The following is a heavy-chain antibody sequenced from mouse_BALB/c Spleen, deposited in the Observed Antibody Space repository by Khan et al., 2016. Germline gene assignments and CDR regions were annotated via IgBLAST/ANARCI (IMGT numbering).Heavy chain of an antibody. Sequence: VRLQQSGAELVKPGASVKLSCTASGFNIKDTYMHWVNQRPEQGLEWIGRIDPANGNTKYDPKFQGKATITADTSSNTAYLQLSSLTSEDTAVYYWARGYGPWFAYWGQGTLVTVSA. CDR2: IDPANGNT. D-gene: IGHD1-2*01. CDR3: ARGYGPWFAY. V-gene: IGHV14-3*02. J-gene: IGHJ3*01. CDR1: GFNIKDTY.